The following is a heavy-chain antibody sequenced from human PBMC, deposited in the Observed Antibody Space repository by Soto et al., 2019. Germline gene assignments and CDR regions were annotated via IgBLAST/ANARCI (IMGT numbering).Heavy chain of an antibody. Sequence: QITLKESGPTLVKPTQTLTLTCMFSGFSLTTSGAAVAWIRQSPGKALEWLALIYWDDDKRYNPSLKSRLTTTKHTSKNQVVLTMTNMDPVDTGTYYCAHRPVVVGAYYFDYWGQGTLVTVSS. CDR1: GFSLTTSGAA. CDR2: IYWDDDK. J-gene: IGHJ4*02. V-gene: IGHV2-5*02. D-gene: IGHD2-21*01. CDR3: AHRPVVVGAYYFDY.